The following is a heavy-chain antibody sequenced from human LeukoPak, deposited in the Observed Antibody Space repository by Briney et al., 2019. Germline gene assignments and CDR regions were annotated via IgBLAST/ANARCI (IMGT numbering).Heavy chain of an antibody. CDR2: IYYSGST. CDR3: AGDRGWFDP. J-gene: IGHJ5*02. D-gene: IGHD5-24*01. V-gene: IGHV4-39*07. CDR1: GGSISSSSYY. Sequence: PSETLSLTCTVSGGSISSSSYYWGWIRQPPGEGLEWIGSIYYSGSTYYNPSLKSRVTISVDTSKNQFSLKLSSVTAADTAVYYCAGDRGWFDPWGQGTLVTVSS.